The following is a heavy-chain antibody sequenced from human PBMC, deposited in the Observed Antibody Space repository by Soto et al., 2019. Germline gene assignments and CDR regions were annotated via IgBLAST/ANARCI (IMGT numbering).Heavy chain of an antibody. CDR3: ARDRCNYDRDGYYYFFDF. CDR1: GGSLSSGDYY. D-gene: IGHD3-22*01. CDR2: IFYSGST. J-gene: IGHJ4*02. Sequence: QVQLQESGPGLVKPSQTLSLTCTVSGGSLSSGDYYWNWVRQRPGKGLEWIGNIFYSGSTYYNPSLMSRLTIAVDTSKNQFSLSLISVTAADTAVYFCARDRCNYDRDGYYYFFDFWGQGTLVTVSS. V-gene: IGHV4-31*02.